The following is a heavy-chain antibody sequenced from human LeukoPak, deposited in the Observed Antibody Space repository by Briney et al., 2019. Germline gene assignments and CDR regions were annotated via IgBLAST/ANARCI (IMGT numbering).Heavy chain of an antibody. V-gene: IGHV4-31*03. CDR3: ARDGRFGESRLGMDV. CDR2: TYYSGST. D-gene: IGHD3-10*01. CDR1: GGSISSGGYY. J-gene: IGHJ6*04. Sequence: SETLSLTCTVSGGSISSGGYYWSWIRQHPGKGLEWIGYTYYSGSTYYNPSLKSRVTISVDTSKNQFSLKLSSVTAADTAVYYCARDGRFGESRLGMDVWGKGTTVTVSS.